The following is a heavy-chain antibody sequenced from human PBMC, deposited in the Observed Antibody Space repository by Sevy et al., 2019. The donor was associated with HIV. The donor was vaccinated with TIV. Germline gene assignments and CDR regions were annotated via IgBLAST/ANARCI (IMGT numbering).Heavy chain of an antibody. Sequence: SETLSLTCTVSGFSVSSDNYWGWLRQSPGKGLQWIGSSYHSGTTYYNSSLNSRVTISVDTSRNRFSLGLNSVTAADKALYFCAREGRVFYGSGNYYNDWYFDLWGRGTLVTVSS. CDR1: GFSVSSDNY. CDR2: SYHSGTT. D-gene: IGHD3-10*01. J-gene: IGHJ2*01. CDR3: AREGRVFYGSGNYYNDWYFDL. V-gene: IGHV4-38-2*02.